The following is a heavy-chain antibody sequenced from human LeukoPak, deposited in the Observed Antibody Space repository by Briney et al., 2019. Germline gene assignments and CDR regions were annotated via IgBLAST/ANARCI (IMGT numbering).Heavy chain of an antibody. V-gene: IGHV3-53*01. CDR3: ARAGSDYDLWSGYYYYMDV. CDR1: GFVVNSKY. J-gene: IGHJ6*03. D-gene: IGHD3-3*01. Sequence: GGSLRLSCAASGFVVNSKYMSWIRQAPGKELEWVSVMYSGGTAFYSDSVKGRFTISRDNAKNTLYLQMNSLRAEDTAMYYCARAGSDYDLWSGYYYYMDVWGKGTTVTVSS. CDR2: MYSGGTA.